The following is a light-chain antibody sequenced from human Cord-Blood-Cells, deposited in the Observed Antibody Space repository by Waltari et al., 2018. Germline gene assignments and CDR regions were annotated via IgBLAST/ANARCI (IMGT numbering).Light chain of an antibody. J-gene: IGKJ4*01. CDR2: DAS. CDR1: QDISNY. CDR3: QQYDNLPSLT. Sequence: DIQMPQSPSSLPASVGDRVTITCQASQDISNYLNWYQQKPGKAPKLLIYDASNLETGGPSRFSGSGSGTDFTFTISSLQPEDIATYYCQQYDNLPSLTFGGGTKVEIK. V-gene: IGKV1-33*01.